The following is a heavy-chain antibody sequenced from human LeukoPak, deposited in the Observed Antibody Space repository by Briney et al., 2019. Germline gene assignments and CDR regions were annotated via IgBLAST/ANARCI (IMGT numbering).Heavy chain of an antibody. CDR3: AQAEKRESGHRFQH. CDR2: ISGTGGSA. J-gene: IGHJ1*01. D-gene: IGHD3-3*01. CDR1: GFTFNNYA. Sequence: HPGGSLRLSCAASGFTFNNYAMNWVRQGPGEGLEWVSAISGTGGSAYYADSVKGRFTISRDNSKNTLYLEMNSLRADDTAVYYCAQAEKRESGHRFQHWGQGILVTVSS. V-gene: IGHV3-23*01.